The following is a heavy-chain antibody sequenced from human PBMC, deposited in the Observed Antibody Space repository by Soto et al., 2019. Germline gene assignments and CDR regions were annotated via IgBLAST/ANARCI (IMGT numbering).Heavy chain of an antibody. CDR3: AKGWIKVGDTTD. J-gene: IGHJ4*02. Sequence: EVQLLESGGGLVQPGGSLRLSCAASGFTFSSYAMNWVRQAPGTGLEWVSGISGSGGTTYYADSVKGRFTISRDNSKNTLYLQVNSLRAEDTAVYYCAKGWIKVGDTTDWAQRTLVTVSS. D-gene: IGHD1-26*01. CDR1: GFTFSSYA. V-gene: IGHV3-23*01. CDR2: ISGSGGTT.